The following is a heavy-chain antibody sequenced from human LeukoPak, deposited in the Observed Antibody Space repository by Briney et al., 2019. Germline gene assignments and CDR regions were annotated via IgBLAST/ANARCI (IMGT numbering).Heavy chain of an antibody. CDR3: AKDLRTADFWSGYPDY. Sequence: GGSLRLSCAASGFTFNSYSMNWVRQAPGKGLEWVSYISSSSSTIYYADSVKGRFAISRDNSKNTLYLQMNSLRAEDTAVYYCAKDLRTADFWSGYPDYWGQGTLVTVSS. CDR1: GFTFNSYS. J-gene: IGHJ4*02. V-gene: IGHV3-48*01. CDR2: ISSSSSTI. D-gene: IGHD3-3*01.